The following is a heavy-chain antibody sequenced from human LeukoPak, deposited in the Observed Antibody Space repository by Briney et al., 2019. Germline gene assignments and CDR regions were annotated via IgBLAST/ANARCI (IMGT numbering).Heavy chain of an antibody. J-gene: IGHJ4*02. V-gene: IGHV1-2*06. CDR1: GYTFSDYS. CDR3: ARGGSGSGYLYYFDS. D-gene: IGHD3-10*01. CDR2: INSNSGGT. Sequence: ASVKVSCKASGYTFSDYSIHWVRQAPGQGLEWMGRINSNSGGTNYAQNFQGRVTMTRDTSISTAYTEVSGLTSDDTAVYYCARGGSGSGYLYYFDSWGQGTLVSVSS.